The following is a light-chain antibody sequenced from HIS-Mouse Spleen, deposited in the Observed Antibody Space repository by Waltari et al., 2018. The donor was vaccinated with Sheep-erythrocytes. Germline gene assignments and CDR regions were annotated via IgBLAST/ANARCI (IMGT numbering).Light chain of an antibody. CDR2: EVS. CDR1: SSDVGGYNS. J-gene: IGLJ1*01. CDR3: CSYAGSYNHV. Sequence: QSALTQPASVSGSPGQSITISCTGTSSDVGGYNSSSWYQQHPGKAPKLMIYEVSNRPSGVSNRFSGSKSGNTASLTISGLQAEDEADYYCCSYAGSYNHVFATGTKVTVL. V-gene: IGLV2-14*01.